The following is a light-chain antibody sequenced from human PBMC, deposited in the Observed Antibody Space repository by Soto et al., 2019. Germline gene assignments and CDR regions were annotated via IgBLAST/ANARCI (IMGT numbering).Light chain of an antibody. CDR2: KAS. J-gene: IGKJ3*01. CDR3: QQYNSYV. CDR1: QSIGNW. Sequence: DVQRTQTPSSLSASVGDRVILTCRASQSIGNWLAWYQQKPGKAPKLLIYKASSLESGVPTRFSGSGSGTDFTLTISSLQPEDFATYYCQQYNSYVFGPGTKVDIK. V-gene: IGKV1-5*03.